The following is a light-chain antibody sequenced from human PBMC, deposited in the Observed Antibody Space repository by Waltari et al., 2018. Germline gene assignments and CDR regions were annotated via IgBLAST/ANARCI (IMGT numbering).Light chain of an antibody. J-gene: IGKJ4*01. Sequence: EIVLTQSPATLSLSPGERATLFCRASQSVSSHLAWFQQSLDQPPRLLIYHTSTRATGIPARFSGSGSGTDFTLIISSLEPEDFAVYYCLQRTAWPLTFGGGTKVEIK. V-gene: IGKV3-11*01. CDR3: LQRTAWPLT. CDR1: QSVSSH. CDR2: HTS.